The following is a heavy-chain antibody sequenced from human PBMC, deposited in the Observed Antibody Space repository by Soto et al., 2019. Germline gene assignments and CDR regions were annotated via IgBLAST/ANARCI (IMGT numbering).Heavy chain of an antibody. CDR1: GGSINSDEFY. J-gene: IGHJ5*02. Sequence: QVQLQESGPGLVKPSQTLSLTCSLSGGSINSDEFYWTWIRQSPGKGLEWIGYIYSRGRTHYNPSLKSRINISLATSSNLLSLRLSSVTAADTAVYYCARMGLPLGELSRNGFDPWGRGTLVTVSS. V-gene: IGHV4-31*03. D-gene: IGHD3-16*02. CDR2: IYSRGRT. CDR3: ARMGLPLGELSRNGFDP.